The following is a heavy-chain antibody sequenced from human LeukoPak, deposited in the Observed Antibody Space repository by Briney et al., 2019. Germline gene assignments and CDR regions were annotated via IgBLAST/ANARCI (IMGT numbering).Heavy chain of an antibody. CDR2: ISGSGGST. J-gene: IGHJ4*02. D-gene: IGHD3-22*01. Sequence: GGSLRLSCAASGFTFSSYATSWVPQAPGKGLEWVSAISGSGGSTYYADCVKGRFTISRDNSKNTLYLKMNSLRVEETAGHYCAEKSLCASSGYPMWSYFDYWGQGILVTVSS. V-gene: IGHV3-23*01. CDR3: AEKSLCASSGYPMWSYFDY. CDR1: GFTFSSYA.